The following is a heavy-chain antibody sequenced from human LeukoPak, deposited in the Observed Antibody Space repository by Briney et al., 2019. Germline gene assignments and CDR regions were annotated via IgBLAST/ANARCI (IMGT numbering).Heavy chain of an antibody. D-gene: IGHD3-22*01. CDR2: IYHSGST. Sequence: PSETLSLTCAVYGGSFSGYYWSWIRQPPGKGLEWIGSIYHSGSTYYNPSLKSRVTISVDTSKNQFSLKLSSVTAADTAVYYCARDDSSGYYSTYYFDYWGQGTLVTVSS. J-gene: IGHJ4*02. V-gene: IGHV4-34*01. CDR3: ARDDSSGYYSTYYFDY. CDR1: GGSFSGYY.